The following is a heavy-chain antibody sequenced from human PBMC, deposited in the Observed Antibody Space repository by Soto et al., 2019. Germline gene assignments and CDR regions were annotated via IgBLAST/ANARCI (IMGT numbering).Heavy chain of an antibody. V-gene: IGHV3-33*01. CDR2: IWYDGSNK. Sequence: QVQLVESGGGVVQPGRSLRLSCAASGFTFSSYGMHWVRQAPGKGLEWVAVIWYDGSNKYYADSVKGRFTISRDNSKNTLYMQMNRLRAEDKAVYYCAREGQGVGATTVGYYGMDVWGQGTTVTVCS. D-gene: IGHD1-26*01. CDR3: AREGQGVGATTVGYYGMDV. CDR1: GFTFSSYG. J-gene: IGHJ6*02.